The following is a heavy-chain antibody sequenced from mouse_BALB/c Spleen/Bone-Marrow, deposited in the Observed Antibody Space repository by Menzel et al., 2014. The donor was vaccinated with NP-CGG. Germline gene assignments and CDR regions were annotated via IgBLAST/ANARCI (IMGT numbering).Heavy chain of an antibody. V-gene: IGHV1S81*02. D-gene: IGHD1-2*01. Sequence: VQLQQSGAELVKPGTSVKLSCKASGYTFTSYYIYWVKQRPGQGLKWIEEINPSNGGTNFNEKFKSKATLTVDKSSSTAYMQLSSLTSEDSAVYYCTRLSLLRGYFDYWGQGTTLTVSS. CDR2: INPSNGGT. J-gene: IGHJ2*01. CDR3: TRLSLLRGYFDY. CDR1: GYTFTSYY.